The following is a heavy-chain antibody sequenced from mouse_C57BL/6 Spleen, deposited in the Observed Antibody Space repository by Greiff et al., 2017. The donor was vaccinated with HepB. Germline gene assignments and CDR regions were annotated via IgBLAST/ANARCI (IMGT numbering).Heavy chain of an antibody. CDR3: VCDSSGPWFAY. D-gene: IGHD3-2*02. V-gene: IGHV1-53*01. CDR2: INPSNGGT. CDR1: GYTFTSYW. J-gene: IGHJ3*01. Sequence: QVQLQQPGTELVKPGASVKLSCKASGYTFTSYWMHWVKQRPGQGLEWIGNINPSNGGTNYNEKFKSKAALTVDNSSSTAYMQPSSLTSEDSAVYCCVCDSSGPWFAYWGQGTLVTVSA.